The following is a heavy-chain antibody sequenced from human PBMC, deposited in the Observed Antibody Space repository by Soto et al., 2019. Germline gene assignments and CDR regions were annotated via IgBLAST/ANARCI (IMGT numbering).Heavy chain of an antibody. D-gene: IGHD6-19*01. J-gene: IGHJ4*02. CDR1: GFTFSTDS. Sequence: GGSLRLSCVASGFTFSTDSMNWVRQAPGKGLEWVAHISTSGATRYYADSEKGRFTISRDNAKTSLYLQMDSLRNEDTAVYYCARFFGSGFDYWGQGTLVTVSS. V-gene: IGHV3-48*02. CDR3: ARFFGSGFDY. CDR2: ISTSGATR.